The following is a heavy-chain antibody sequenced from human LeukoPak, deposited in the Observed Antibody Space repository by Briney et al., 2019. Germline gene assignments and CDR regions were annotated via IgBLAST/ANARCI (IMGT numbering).Heavy chain of an antibody. CDR3: ARSSGSYYWDYFDY. J-gene: IGHJ4*02. CDR1: GFTVSSNY. CDR2: IYSGGST. V-gene: IGHV3-53*01. Sequence: GGSLRLSCAASGFTVSSNYMSWGRQAPGEGLEWGSVIYSGGSTYYADSVKGRFTISRDNSKNTLYLQMNSLRAEDTAVYYCARSSGSYYWDYFDYWGQGTLVTVSS. D-gene: IGHD1-26*01.